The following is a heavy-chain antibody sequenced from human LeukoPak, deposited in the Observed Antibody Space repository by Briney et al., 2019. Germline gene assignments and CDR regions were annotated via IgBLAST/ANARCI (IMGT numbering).Heavy chain of an antibody. CDR3: AREKIRRDYYGSGSYRWFDP. J-gene: IGHJ5*02. Sequence: SETLSLTCAVYGGSFSGYYWSWIRQPPGKGLEWIGEINHSGSTNYNPSLKSRVTISVDTSKNQFSLKLSSVTAADTAVYYCAREKIRRDYYGSGSYRWFDPWGQGTLVTVSS. CDR2: INHSGST. V-gene: IGHV4-34*01. D-gene: IGHD3-10*01. CDR1: GGSFSGYY.